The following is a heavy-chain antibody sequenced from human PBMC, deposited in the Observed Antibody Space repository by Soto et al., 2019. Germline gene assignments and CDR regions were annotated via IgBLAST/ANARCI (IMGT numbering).Heavy chain of an antibody. Sequence: SEALSVTCTVSGGSLSNYNWNWIRQSAGKGLEWIGRIYSSRITFYNPSLKSRATLSVDMFNHQISLKVTSVTAADTAMYYCARERTYQLSGDDALDIWGRGTMVTVSS. V-gene: IGHV4-4*07. CDR3: ARERTYQLSGDDALDI. J-gene: IGHJ3*02. CDR2: IYSSRIT. CDR1: GGSLSNYN. D-gene: IGHD2-2*01.